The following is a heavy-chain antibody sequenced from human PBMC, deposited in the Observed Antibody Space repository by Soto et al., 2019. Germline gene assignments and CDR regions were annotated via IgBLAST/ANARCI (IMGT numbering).Heavy chain of an antibody. J-gene: IGHJ6*02. Sequence: NPSETLSLTCAVYGGSFSGYYWSWIRQPPGKGLEWIGEINHSGSTNYNPSLKSRVTISVDTSKNQFSLKLSSVTAADTAVYYCASSSGSGSYSSLYYYGMDVWGQGTTVTVSS. CDR1: GGSFSGYY. CDR2: INHSGST. CDR3: ASSSGSGSYSSLYYYGMDV. D-gene: IGHD3-10*01. V-gene: IGHV4-34*01.